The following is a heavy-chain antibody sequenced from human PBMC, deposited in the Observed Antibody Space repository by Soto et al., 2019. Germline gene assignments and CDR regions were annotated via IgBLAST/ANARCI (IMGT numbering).Heavy chain of an antibody. CDR3: ARGSSSDV. V-gene: IGHV4-31*03. J-gene: IGHJ3*01. CDR2: IYYNGGA. CDR1: GGSISSGGYY. Sequence: QVHLQESGPGLVKPSQTLSLTCNVSGGSISSGGYYWNWIRQHPGKGLEWIGHIYYNGGASYNPSLKSRLTISIDASKNQISLELSSVTAADTAVYYCARGSSSDVWGQGTMVTDSS.